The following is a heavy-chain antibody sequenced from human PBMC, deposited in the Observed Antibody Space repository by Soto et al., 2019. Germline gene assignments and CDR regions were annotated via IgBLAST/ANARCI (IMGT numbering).Heavy chain of an antibody. J-gene: IGHJ5*02. D-gene: IGHD1-26*01. CDR3: ARASLGPGYSAGEDWFDP. CDR2: IIPSFGTA. Sequence: QVHLVQSGAEVKKPGTSVRVSCKASGGAVSDYVIAWVRQAPGQGPEWMGGIIPSFGTANYAQTFLGRVTMTADKSTNTAYLELNSLTYEGTAVYYCARASLGPGYSAGEDWFDPWGQGTLVTVSS. V-gene: IGHV1-69*06. CDR1: GGAVSDYV.